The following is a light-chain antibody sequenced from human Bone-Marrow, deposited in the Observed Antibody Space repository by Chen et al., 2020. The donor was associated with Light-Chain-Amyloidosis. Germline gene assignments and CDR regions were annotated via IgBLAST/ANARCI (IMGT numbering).Light chain of an antibody. CDR3: QQYYSVPFA. CDR1: QNLFYHSNNKDY. CDR2: RAY. J-gene: IGKJ3*01. V-gene: IGKV4-1*01. Sequence: DIVMTQSPDSLALSLGERATITCKSSQNLFYHSNNKDYLAWYQQKAGHPPKLLMKRAYIRKSALPDRFSGSGSGTDFSLTSSSLQSEDVAVYYCQQYYSVPFAFGPGTKVEI.